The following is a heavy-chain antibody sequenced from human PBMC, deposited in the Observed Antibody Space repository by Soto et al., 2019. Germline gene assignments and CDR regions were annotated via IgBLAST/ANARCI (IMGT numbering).Heavy chain of an antibody. CDR3: ARGYSSGPDY. D-gene: IGHD6-19*01. V-gene: IGHV3-74*01. CDR2: TNGDGSIT. Sequence: HPGGSLRLSCAASGFTFRNHWMHWVRQAPGKGLVWVSRTNGDGSITTYADPVKGRFTISRDNAKNTLYLQLNSLRAEDTALYYCARGYSSGPDYWGQGTLVTVSS. CDR1: GFTFRNHW. J-gene: IGHJ4*02.